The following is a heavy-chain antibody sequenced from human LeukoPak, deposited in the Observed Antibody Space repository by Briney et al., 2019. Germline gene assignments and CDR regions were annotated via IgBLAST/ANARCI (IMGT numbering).Heavy chain of an antibody. Sequence: GGSLRLSCAGSGFTFSNYGMHWVRQAPGKGPEWVAVISYDGTNKYYAYSVKGRFTISRDNSKNTLYLQMNSLRAEDTAVYYCAKDRGLDAFDIWGQGTMVTVSS. CDR3: AKDRGLDAFDI. J-gene: IGHJ3*02. D-gene: IGHD5-24*01. CDR1: GFTFSNYG. V-gene: IGHV3-30*18. CDR2: ISYDGTNK.